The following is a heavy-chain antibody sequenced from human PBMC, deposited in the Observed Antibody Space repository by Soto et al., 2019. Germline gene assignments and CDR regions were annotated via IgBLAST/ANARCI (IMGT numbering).Heavy chain of an antibody. CDR2: IWYDGSNK. J-gene: IGHJ4*02. CDR1: GFTFSSYG. D-gene: IGHD3-10*01. Sequence: QVQLVESGGGVVQPGRSLRLSCAASGFTFSSYGMHWVRQAPGKGLEWVAIIWYDGSNKYYADSVKGRFTISRDNSKNTVYLQMNSLRAEDTAVYNCAREGGYYGSGSPYFDYWGQGTLVTVSS. CDR3: AREGGYYGSGSPYFDY. V-gene: IGHV3-33*01.